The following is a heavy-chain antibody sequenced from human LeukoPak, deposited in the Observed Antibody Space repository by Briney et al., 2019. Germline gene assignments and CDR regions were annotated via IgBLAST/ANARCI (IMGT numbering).Heavy chain of an antibody. V-gene: IGHV3-23*01. J-gene: IGHJ4*02. Sequence: GGSLRLSCAASGFTFSTYAMGWVRQAPGEGLEWVSSIKGGGGDPFYADSVRGRFTISRGKSKNTLYLQLNSLRAEDTAVYFCAQGGHDFNPFYCWGQGTLVTVSS. CDR1: GFTFSTYA. CDR2: IKGGGGDP. D-gene: IGHD2-21*02. CDR3: AQGGHDFNPFYC.